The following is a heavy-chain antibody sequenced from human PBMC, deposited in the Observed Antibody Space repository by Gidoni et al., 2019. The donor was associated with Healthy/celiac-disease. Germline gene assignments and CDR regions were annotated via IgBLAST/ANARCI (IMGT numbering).Heavy chain of an antibody. CDR3: AKDPAVVTPAEYFQH. J-gene: IGHJ1*01. V-gene: IGHV3-23*04. Sequence: EVQLVESGGGLVQPGGSRRLDGAASGFPFSSYAMSWVRQAPGKGLEWFSAISGSGGSTYYADSVKGRFTISRDNSKNTLYLQMTSLRAEDTAVYDCAKDPAVVTPAEYFQHWGQGTLVTVSS. CDR1: GFPFSSYA. D-gene: IGHD3-22*01. CDR2: ISGSGGST.